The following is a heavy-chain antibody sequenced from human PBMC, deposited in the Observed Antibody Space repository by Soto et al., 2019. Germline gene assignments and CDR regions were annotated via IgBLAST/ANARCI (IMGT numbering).Heavy chain of an antibody. D-gene: IGHD6-19*01. V-gene: IGHV1-69*01. CDR3: AKVRYSSPMGYYYGMDV. J-gene: IGHJ6*02. CDR1: RVAFSKFI. CDR2: IIPIFGAA. Sequence: KVSCKASRVAFSKFIVTWVRQAPGLGLEWVGGIIPIFGAANYAQKFQGRVTITADESTSTSYMEVNNLRSEDTAVYYCAKVRYSSPMGYYYGMDVWGQGTTVTVSS.